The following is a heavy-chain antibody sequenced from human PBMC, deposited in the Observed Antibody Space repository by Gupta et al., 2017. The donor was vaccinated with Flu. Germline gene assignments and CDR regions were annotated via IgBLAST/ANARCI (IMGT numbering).Heavy chain of an antibody. V-gene: IGHV1-69*01. J-gene: IGHJ3*02. Sequence: QVHLVQSGAEVKKPGSSVEVSCKDSAGTFSNYAINCVRQAPGHGIEWVGGIIPILGTAHYAQRLQDRVIITTDGLTTTVYMEMSGLRSDDTAVYYCASRAGASCGGDCFHFLQPRGDDDAFEIWGQGTMVTVSS. D-gene: IGHD2-21*02. CDR2: IIPILGTA. CDR3: ASRAGASCGGDCFHFLQPRGDDDAFEI. CDR1: AGTFSNYA.